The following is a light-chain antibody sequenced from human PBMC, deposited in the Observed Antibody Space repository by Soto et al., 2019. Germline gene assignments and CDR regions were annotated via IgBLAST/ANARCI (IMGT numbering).Light chain of an antibody. V-gene: IGLV1-40*01. J-gene: IGLJ1*01. CDR3: QSYDNSLSVYV. CDR2: GNS. Sequence: VLTQPPSVSGAPGQRVTISCTGSSSNIGAHYDVHWYQQLPGTAPRLLIYGNSNRPSGVPDRFSGSKSGTSASLAITGLQAEDEADYYCQSYDNSLSVYVFGTGTKVTVL. CDR1: SSNIGAHYD.